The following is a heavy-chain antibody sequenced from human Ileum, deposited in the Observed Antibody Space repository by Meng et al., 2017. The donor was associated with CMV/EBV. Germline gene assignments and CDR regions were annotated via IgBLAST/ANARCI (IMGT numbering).Heavy chain of an antibody. CDR1: GFTFDDYA. Sequence: GGSLRLSCAASGFTFDDYAMHWVRQAPGKGLEWVSLITWDGGSTYYAGTVKGRFTISRDNSKNSLYLQMNSLRAEDTALYYCLKDIIGIAAAGTHMDVWGQGTMVTVSS. CDR2: ITWDGGST. J-gene: IGHJ6*02. CDR3: LKDIIGIAAAGTHMDV. V-gene: IGHV3-43D*03. D-gene: IGHD6-13*01.